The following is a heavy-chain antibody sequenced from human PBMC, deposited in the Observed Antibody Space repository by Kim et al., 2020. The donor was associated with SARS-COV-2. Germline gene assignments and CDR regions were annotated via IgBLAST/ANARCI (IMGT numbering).Heavy chain of an antibody. D-gene: IGHD6-13*01. J-gene: IGHJ4*02. CDR3: ASIWGGGYSSSWPDY. CDR1: GGSISSSSYY. V-gene: IGHV4-39*01. Sequence: SETLSLTCTVSGGSISSSSYYWGWIRQPPGKGLEWIGSIYYSGSTYYNPSLKSRVTISVDTSKNQFSLKLSSVTAADTAVYYCASIWGGGYSSSWPDYWGQGTLVTVSS. CDR2: IYYSGST.